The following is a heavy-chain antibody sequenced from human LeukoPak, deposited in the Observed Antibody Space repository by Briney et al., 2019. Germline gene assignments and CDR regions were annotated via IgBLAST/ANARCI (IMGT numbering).Heavy chain of an antibody. CDR2: TSGSGGST. CDR3: ALRVVPADSEYYYYGMDV. D-gene: IGHD2-2*01. J-gene: IGHJ6*02. CDR1: GFTFSNYA. Sequence: GGSLRLSCAASGFTFSNYAMSWVRQAPGKGLEWVSGTSGSGGSTYYADSVKGRFTISRDNSKNTLYLQMNSLRAEDTAVYYCALRVVPADSEYYYYGMDVWGQGTTVTVSS. V-gene: IGHV3-23*01.